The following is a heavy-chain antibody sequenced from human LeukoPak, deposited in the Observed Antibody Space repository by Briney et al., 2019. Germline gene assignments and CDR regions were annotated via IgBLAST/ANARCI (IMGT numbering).Heavy chain of an antibody. V-gene: IGHV3-7*01. CDR3: ARGYANGFDS. Sequence: GGSLRLSCAASGFTFSSFYMNWVRQAPGKGLEWVANINQDGSEKYYVDSVEGRFTISRDNAKNSLYLHMNSLRAEDTAIFYCARGYANGFDSWGQGALVTVSS. CDR1: GFTFSSFY. D-gene: IGHD2-2*01. CDR2: INQDGSEK. J-gene: IGHJ4*02.